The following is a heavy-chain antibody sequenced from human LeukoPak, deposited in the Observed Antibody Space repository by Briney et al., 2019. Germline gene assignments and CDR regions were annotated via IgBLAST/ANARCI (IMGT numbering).Heavy chain of an antibody. CDR1: GYTFTSYA. CDR2: INAGNGNT. J-gene: IGHJ4*02. V-gene: IGHV1-3*03. Sequence: ASVKVSCKASGYTFTSYAMHWVRQAPGQRLEWMGWINAGNGNTKYSQEFQGRVTITRDTSASTAYMELSSLRSEDMAVYYCARAPRGTAMVDFDYWGQGTLVTVSS. CDR3: ARAPRGTAMVDFDY. D-gene: IGHD5-18*01.